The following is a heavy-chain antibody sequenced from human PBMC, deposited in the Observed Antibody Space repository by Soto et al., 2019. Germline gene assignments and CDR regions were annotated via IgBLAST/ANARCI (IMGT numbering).Heavy chain of an antibody. V-gene: IGHV3-30*18. CDR3: AKGLGLYSYGDYYYYGMDV. CDR2: ISYDGSNK. J-gene: IGHJ6*02. Sequence: GGSLKLSFAASGLTFISNGMHWFRQAQGKGLEWVAVISYDGSNKYYADSVKGRFTISRDNSKNTLYLQMNSLRAEDTAVYYCAKGLGLYSYGDYYYYGMDVWGQGTTVTVSS. D-gene: IGHD5-18*01. CDR1: GLTFISNG.